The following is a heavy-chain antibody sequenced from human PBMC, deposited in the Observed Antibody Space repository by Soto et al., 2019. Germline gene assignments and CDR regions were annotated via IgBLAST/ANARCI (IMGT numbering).Heavy chain of an antibody. CDR3: ARDDIPGIAVATYGLDG. Sequence: GGSQILSAGASRGSLSNFGRRLDNPATRKGLKWVAVIWYDGSNEYYADSVKGRFTISKDNSKNTLYLQMNSLRAEDTAVYYCARDDIPGIAVATYGLDGWGQGTTVTVSS. CDR2: IWYDGSNE. CDR1: RGSLSNFG. J-gene: IGHJ6*02. D-gene: IGHD6-19*01. V-gene: IGHV3-33*01.